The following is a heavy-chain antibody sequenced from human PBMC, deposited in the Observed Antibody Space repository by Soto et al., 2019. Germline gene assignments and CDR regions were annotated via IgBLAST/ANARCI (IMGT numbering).Heavy chain of an antibody. CDR3: VGGQYYFDY. D-gene: IGHD3-10*01. Sequence: QGQLVESGGGVDLAGRTLRLSCADSGFPFSSYGMPWVRVAPGKGLEWVAVISCDGSNQYYEDSVKGRFTISRDNSASTLYLHMNSLIPEDTALYYCVGGQYYFDYRGQGTLVTVSP. CDR1: GFPFSSYG. J-gene: IGHJ4*02. CDR2: ISCDGSNQ. V-gene: IGHV3-30*03.